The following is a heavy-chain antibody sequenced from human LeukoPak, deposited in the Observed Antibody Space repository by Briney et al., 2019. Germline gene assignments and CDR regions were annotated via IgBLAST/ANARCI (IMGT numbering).Heavy chain of an antibody. D-gene: IGHD6-13*01. Sequence: GGSLRLSCAASGFTFSTHAMSWVRQAPGKGLQWVSTISGNGGTTYYADSVKGRFTISRDNSKNTLYLQMNSLRVEDTAVYYCAKPPPDSSSWLFDYWGQGTLVTISS. CDR2: ISGNGGTT. CDR3: AKPPPDSSSWLFDY. V-gene: IGHV3-23*01. CDR1: GFTFSTHA. J-gene: IGHJ4*02.